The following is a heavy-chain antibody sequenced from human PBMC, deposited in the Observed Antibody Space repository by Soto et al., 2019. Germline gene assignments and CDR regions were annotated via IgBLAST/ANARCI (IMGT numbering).Heavy chain of an antibody. CDR3: ASSYGSGYRAFDY. D-gene: IGHD3-10*01. Sequence: QVQLVQSGAELRKPGSSVKVSCKASGDTFSFYSINWVRQAPGLGLEWMGRINPILSMSNYAQRFQGRVTMTADKSTSTAYMELSGLRSEDTAIYYCASSYGSGYRAFDYWGQGALVTVSS. J-gene: IGHJ4*02. V-gene: IGHV1-69*02. CDR1: GDTFSFYS. CDR2: INPILSMS.